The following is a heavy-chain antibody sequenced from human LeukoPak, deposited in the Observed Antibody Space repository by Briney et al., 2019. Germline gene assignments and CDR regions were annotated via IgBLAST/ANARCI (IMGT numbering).Heavy chain of an antibody. CDR3: ASSGYSEEYYFDY. CDR2: INSDGSST. V-gene: IGHV3-74*01. D-gene: IGHD5-18*01. J-gene: IGHJ4*02. CDR1: GFTFSSYW. Sequence: GGSLRLSCVASGFTFSSYWMHWVRQAPGKGLVWVSRINSDGSSTSYADSVKGRFTISRDNAKSTLYLQMNSLRAEDTAVYYCASSGYSEEYYFDYWGQGTLVTVSS.